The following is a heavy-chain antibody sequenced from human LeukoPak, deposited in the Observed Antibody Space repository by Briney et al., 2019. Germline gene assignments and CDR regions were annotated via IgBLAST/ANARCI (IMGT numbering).Heavy chain of an antibody. D-gene: IGHD1-14*01. Sequence: SETLSLTCTASGGSISSYYWSWIRQPPGKGLEWNGYIYYSGSTNYNPSLKSRVTISVDTSKNQFSLKLSSVTAADTAVYYCARHHRNFDYWGQGTLVTVSS. CDR3: ARHHRNFDY. V-gene: IGHV4-59*08. CDR2: IYYSGST. J-gene: IGHJ4*02. CDR1: GGSISSYY.